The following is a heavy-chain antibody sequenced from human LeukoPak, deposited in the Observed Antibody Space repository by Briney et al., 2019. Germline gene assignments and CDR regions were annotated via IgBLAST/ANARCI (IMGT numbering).Heavy chain of an antibody. CDR2: VSYRGST. V-gene: IGHV4-39*07. J-gene: IGHJ4*02. Sequence: TXXVSGGSISSSXYYWXWARQPPXXXXXWIGSVSYRGSTYYNPSLKSRLTISVDTSRKYFSLKLSSVTAADTAVYYCASLVQGYDYFDYWGQGTLVTVSS. CDR3: ASLVQGYDYFDY. D-gene: IGHD5-12*01. CDR1: GGSISSSXYY.